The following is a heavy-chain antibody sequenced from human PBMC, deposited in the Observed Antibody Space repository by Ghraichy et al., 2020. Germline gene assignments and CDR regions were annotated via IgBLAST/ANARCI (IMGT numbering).Heavy chain of an antibody. Sequence: GESLNISCAASGFTFSSYAMHWVRQAPGKGLEWVAVDGNNKYYADSVKGRFTVSRDNSKNTLYLQMNSLRAEDTAVYYCARERKEATIMLGDCWGRGTLVTVSS. D-gene: IGHD1-26*01. J-gene: IGHJ4*02. CDR1: GFTFSSYA. CDR3: ARERKEATIMLGDC. CDR2: DGNNK. V-gene: IGHV3-30-3*01.